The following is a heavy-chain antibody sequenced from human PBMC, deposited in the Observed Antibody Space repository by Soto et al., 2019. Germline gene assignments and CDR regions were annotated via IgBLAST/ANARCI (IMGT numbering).Heavy chain of an antibody. V-gene: IGHV4-31*03. Sequence: PSETLSLTCTVSGGSISSGGYYWSWIRQHPGKGLEWIGYIYYSGSTYYNPSLKSRVTISVDTSKNQFSLKLSSVTAADTAAYYCARVSAELRYFDWIYGMDVWGQGTTVTVSS. CDR3: ARVSAELRYFDWIYGMDV. CDR1: GGSISSGGYY. CDR2: IYYSGST. D-gene: IGHD3-9*01. J-gene: IGHJ6*02.